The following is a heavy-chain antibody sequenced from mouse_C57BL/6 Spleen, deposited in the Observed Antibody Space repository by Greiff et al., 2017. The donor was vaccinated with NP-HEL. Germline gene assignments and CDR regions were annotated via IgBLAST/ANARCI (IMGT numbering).Heavy chain of an antibody. V-gene: IGHV5-17*01. Sequence: EVHLVESGGGLVKPGGSLKLSCAASGFTFSDYGMHWVRQAPEKGLEWVAYISSGSSTIYYADTVKGRFTISRDNAKNTLFLQMTSLRSEDTAMYYCAKGRSDYSFYAMDYWGQGTSVTVSS. CDR2: ISSGSSTI. J-gene: IGHJ4*01. CDR1: GFTFSDYG. D-gene: IGHD1-1*01. CDR3: AKGRSDYSFYAMDY.